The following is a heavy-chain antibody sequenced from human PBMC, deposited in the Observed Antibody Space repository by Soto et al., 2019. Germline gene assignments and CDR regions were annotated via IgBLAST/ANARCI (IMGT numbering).Heavy chain of an antibody. CDR1: GYTFTGHY. J-gene: IGHJ4*02. V-gene: IGHV1-2*02. CDR3: GKGPSGPIGVFY. D-gene: IGHD5-12*01. CDR2: IGPESGAT. Sequence: ASVKVSCKASGYTFTGHYIHWVRQAPEQGPEWMGEIGPESGATRYAQKFQGRVTMTRDMSITTVYTELNNLSPDDTAVYYCGKGPSGPIGVFYRGQGTPVPVS.